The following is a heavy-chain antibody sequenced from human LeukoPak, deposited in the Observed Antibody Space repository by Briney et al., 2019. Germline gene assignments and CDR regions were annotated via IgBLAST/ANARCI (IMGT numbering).Heavy chain of an antibody. J-gene: IGHJ6*03. CDR1: GGSMSNYY. Sequence: SETLSPTCTVSGGSMSNYYWSWIRQPPGKGLEWIGYIYYSGSTNYNPSLTSRVTISVDTSMNQFSLKLISVTAADTAVYYCARETDWNYFYNYYMDVWGKGTTVTVSS. CDR2: IYYSGST. CDR3: ARETDWNYFYNYYMDV. D-gene: IGHD1-1*01. V-gene: IGHV4-59*01.